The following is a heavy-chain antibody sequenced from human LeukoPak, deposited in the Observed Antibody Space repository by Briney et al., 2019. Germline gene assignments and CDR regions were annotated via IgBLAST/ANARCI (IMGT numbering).Heavy chain of an antibody. J-gene: IGHJ4*02. D-gene: IGHD6-19*01. Sequence: GGSLRLSCTASGFTFSTYTMNWVRQAPGKGRQWVSSISSGNTFIYYADSLKGRFTVSRDNAKNSLYLQMNSLSADDTAVYYCARSFGASGSDYWGQGTLVTVSS. CDR3: ARSFGASGSDY. V-gene: IGHV3-21*01. CDR1: GFTFSTYT. CDR2: ISSGNTFI.